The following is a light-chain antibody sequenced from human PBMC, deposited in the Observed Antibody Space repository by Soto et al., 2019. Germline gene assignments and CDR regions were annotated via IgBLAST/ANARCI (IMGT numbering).Light chain of an antibody. CDR1: QSVSSSY. CDR3: HQYGSSPQT. Sequence: EIVLTQSPGTLSLSPEERATRSCRASQSVSSSYLAWYQQKPGQAPRLLIYGASSRATGIPDRFTGSGSGTDFTLTISRLEPEDFAVFYCHQYGSSPQTFGQGTKVDI. CDR2: GAS. V-gene: IGKV3-20*01. J-gene: IGKJ1*01.